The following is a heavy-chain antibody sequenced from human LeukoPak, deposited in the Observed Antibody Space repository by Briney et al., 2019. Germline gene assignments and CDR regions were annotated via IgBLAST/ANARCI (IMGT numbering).Heavy chain of an antibody. CDR2: IYSGGST. J-gene: IGHJ6*03. V-gene: IGHV3-53*01. CDR1: GFTVSSNY. Sequence: GGSLRLSCAASGFTVSSNYMSWVRQAPGKGLEWVSVIYSGGSTYYADSVKGRFTISRDNSKNTLYLQMNSLRAEDTAVYYCARELSGYYYMDVWGKGTTVTVSS. CDR3: ARELSGYYYMDV. D-gene: IGHD2/OR15-2a*01.